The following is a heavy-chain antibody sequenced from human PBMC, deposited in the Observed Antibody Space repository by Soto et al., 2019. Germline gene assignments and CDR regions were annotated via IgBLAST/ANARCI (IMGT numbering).Heavy chain of an antibody. J-gene: IGHJ4*02. Sequence: EVQLVETGGGLIQPGGSLRLSCAASGFSVGSNYMTWVLQSPGKGLEWVSLIYSNGDTDYADSVKGRFSISRDNFKNPLYLQMNNLRAEDTAVYHCARKSDSSPVPEADGVWGRGTLVTVSS. CDR3: ARKSDSSPVPEADGV. CDR1: GFSVGSNY. CDR2: IYSNGDT. D-gene: IGHD2-8*01. V-gene: IGHV3-53*02.